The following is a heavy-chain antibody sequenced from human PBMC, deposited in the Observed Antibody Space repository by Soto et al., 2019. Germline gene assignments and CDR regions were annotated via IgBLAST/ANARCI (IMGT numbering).Heavy chain of an antibody. CDR2: INPNSGGT. V-gene: IGHV1-2*02. CDR3: ARGRITMVRDLNWFDP. Sequence: GASVKVSCKASGYTFTGYYMHWVRQAPGQGLEWMGWINPNSGGTNYAQKFQGRVTITADESTSTAYMELSSLRSEDTAVYYCARGRITMVRDLNWFDPWGQGTLVTVSS. J-gene: IGHJ5*02. CDR1: GYTFTGYY. D-gene: IGHD3-10*01.